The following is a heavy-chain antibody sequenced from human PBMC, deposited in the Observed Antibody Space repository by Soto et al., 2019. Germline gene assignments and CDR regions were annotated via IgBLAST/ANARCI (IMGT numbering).Heavy chain of an antibody. D-gene: IGHD3-22*01. Sequence: GGSLRLSCAASGFTFSSYAMSWVRQAPGKGLEWVSAISGSGGSTYYADSVKGRFTISRDNAKNSLYLQMNSLRDEDTAVYYCARDPYDSSGYYDYWGQGTLVTVSS. CDR2: ISGSGGST. J-gene: IGHJ4*02. CDR3: ARDPYDSSGYYDY. V-gene: IGHV3-23*01. CDR1: GFTFSSYA.